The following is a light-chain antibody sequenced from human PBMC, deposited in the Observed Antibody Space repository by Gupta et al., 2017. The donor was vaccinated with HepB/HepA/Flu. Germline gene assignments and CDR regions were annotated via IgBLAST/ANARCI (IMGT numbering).Light chain of an antibody. V-gene: IGLV3-1*01. Sequence: YELTQRPSVSVSPGQTASITCSGDKLGDKYACWYQQKPGQSPVLVMYQDTKRPSGIPERFSGSNSGNTATLTISGTQAMDEADYYCQAWDSRTVVFGGGTKLTVL. CDR2: QDT. J-gene: IGLJ2*01. CDR3: QAWDSRTVV. CDR1: KLGDKY.